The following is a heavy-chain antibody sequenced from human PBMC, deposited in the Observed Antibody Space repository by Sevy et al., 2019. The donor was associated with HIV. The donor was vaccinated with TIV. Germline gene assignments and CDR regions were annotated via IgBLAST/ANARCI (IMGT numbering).Heavy chain of an antibody. D-gene: IGHD2-21*01. J-gene: IGHJ6*02. V-gene: IGHV4-39*01. Sequence: SETLSLTCTVSGCSITSSGHYWGWIRQSPGKGLEWIGAVYYVGNSYANPSLTSRVTISADTSKNLFSLSLTSLTAADTTIYYCGRVAGGENYDYGIDVWGLGTSVTVSS. CDR1: GCSITSSGHY. CDR3: GRVAGGENYDYGIDV. CDR2: VYYVGNS.